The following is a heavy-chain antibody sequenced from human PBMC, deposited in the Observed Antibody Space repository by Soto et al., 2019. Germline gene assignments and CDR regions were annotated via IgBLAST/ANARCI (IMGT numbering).Heavy chain of an antibody. V-gene: IGHV3-21*01. CDR3: ARASWCSSTSCYSRMDV. CDR2: ISSSSSYI. D-gene: IGHD2-2*01. Sequence: GGSLRLSCAASGFTFSSYSMNWVRQAPGKGLEWVSSISSSSSYIYYADSVKGRFTISRDNAKNSLYLQMKSLRAEDTAVYYCARASWCSSTSCYSRMDVWGKGTTVTVSS. CDR1: GFTFSSYS. J-gene: IGHJ6*03.